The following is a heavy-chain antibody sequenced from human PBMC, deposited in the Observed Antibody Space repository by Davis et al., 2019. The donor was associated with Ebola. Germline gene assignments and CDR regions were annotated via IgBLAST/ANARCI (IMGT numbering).Heavy chain of an antibody. Sequence: PGGSLRLSCAASGFTFSSYAMSWVRQAPGKGLEWVSAISGSGGSTYYADSVKGRFTISRDNSKNTLYLQMNSLRAEDTAVYYCASRLRWIKGREDYWGQGTLVTVSS. D-gene: IGHD4-23*01. CDR3: ASRLRWIKGREDY. CDR1: GFTFSSYA. J-gene: IGHJ4*02. CDR2: ISGSGGST. V-gene: IGHV3-23*01.